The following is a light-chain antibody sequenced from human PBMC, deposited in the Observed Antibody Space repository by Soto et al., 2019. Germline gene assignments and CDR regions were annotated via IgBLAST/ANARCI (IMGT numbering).Light chain of an antibody. V-gene: IGLV4-69*01. CDR2: LNSDGSH. CDR1: SGHSSSS. CDR3: QTWGTGIVV. J-gene: IGLJ2*01. Sequence: QSVLTQSPSASASLGASVKLTCTLSSGHSSSSIAWHQQQPEKGPRYLMKLNSDGSHSKGDGIPDRFSGSSSGAERYLTISSLQSEDEADYYCQTWGTGIVVFGGGTKLTVL.